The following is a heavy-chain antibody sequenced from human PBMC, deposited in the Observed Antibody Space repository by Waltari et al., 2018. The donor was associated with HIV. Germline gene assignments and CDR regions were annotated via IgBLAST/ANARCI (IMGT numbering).Heavy chain of an antibody. CDR2: TGTYNGNA. CDR1: GYPFTTYG. D-gene: IGHD4-17*01. Sequence: QVQLVQSGAQVKKPGASVKVSCKASGYPFTTYGITWVRQAPGQGLEWLGWTGTYNGNADFAPKTQVRIHLTIDTSTSTAYMELTSLRSDDTAVYYCARSHCAVTSCGSIDYWGQGTLVTVSS. J-gene: IGHJ4*02. V-gene: IGHV1-18*01. CDR3: ARSHCAVTSCGSIDY.